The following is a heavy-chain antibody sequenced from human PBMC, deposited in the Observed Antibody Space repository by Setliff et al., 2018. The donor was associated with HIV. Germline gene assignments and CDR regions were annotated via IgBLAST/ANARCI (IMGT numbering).Heavy chain of an antibody. CDR3: AKTTPSSIRSPYYYNMDV. D-gene: IGHD6-13*01. CDR2: NDYT. CDR1: SGSMTGHY. Sequence: SETLSLTCSVSSGSMTGHYWTWVRQPPGKGLGGISTYNDYTQSAREVLGRVTLTRDMSTNTAYLELTDLTFADTAVYYCAKTTPSSIRSPYYYNMDVWGKGTTVTVSS. J-gene: IGHJ6*03. V-gene: IGHV4-59*11.